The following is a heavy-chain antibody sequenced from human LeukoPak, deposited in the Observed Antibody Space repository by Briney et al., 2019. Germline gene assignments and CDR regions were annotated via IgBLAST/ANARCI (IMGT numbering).Heavy chain of an antibody. V-gene: IGHV3-30-3*01. CDR2: IASDGSHT. D-gene: IGHD4-17*01. CDR1: GFAFSTYF. Sequence: RSLRLSCAASGFAFSTYFMHWVRQAPGKGLEWVADIASDGSHTFYVESVKGRFTISRDNSKNTLYLQMNSLRAEDTAVYFCARVESYGDFNGFDLWGRGTLVTVSS. J-gene: IGHJ2*01. CDR3: ARVESYGDFNGFDL.